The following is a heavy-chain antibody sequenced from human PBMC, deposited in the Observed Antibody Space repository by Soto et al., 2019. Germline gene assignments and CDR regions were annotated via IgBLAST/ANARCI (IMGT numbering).Heavy chain of an antibody. CDR2: ISAYNFNT. CDR1: GYTFNRHG. Sequence: ASVKVSCKASGYTFNRHGITWVRQAPGQVLEWMGWISAYNFNTNYAQKLQVRVNMTTDTYTSTAYMELRSLRSDDTAVYYCARDREEFGYSSGWYRKPYYYYGMDVWGQGTTVTVSS. D-gene: IGHD6-19*01. CDR3: ARDREEFGYSSGWYRKPYYYYGMDV. V-gene: IGHV1-18*04. J-gene: IGHJ6*02.